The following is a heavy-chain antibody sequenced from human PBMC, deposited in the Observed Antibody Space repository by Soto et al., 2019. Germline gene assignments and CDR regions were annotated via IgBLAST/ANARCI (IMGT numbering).Heavy chain of an antibody. V-gene: IGHV3-9*01. CDR1: AFTFDDYA. CDR2: ISWNRGSI. J-gene: IGHJ4*02. Sequence: SLRLSCAASAFTFDDYAMHWVRQAPGKGLEWVSGISWNRGSIGYADSVKGRFTISRDNAKNSLYLQMNSLRAEDTALYYCARDSSGYYRFDYWGQGTLVTVSS. CDR3: ARDSSGYYRFDY. D-gene: IGHD3-22*01.